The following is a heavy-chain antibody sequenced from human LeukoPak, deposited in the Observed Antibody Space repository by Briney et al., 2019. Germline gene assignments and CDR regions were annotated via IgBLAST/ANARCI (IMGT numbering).Heavy chain of an antibody. V-gene: IGHV1-2*02. CDR3: ARAPPPKSTYYDFWSGQPPDAFDI. Sequence: ASVKVSCKASGYTFTGYYMHWVRQAPGQGLEWVGWINPNSGDTNYAQKFQGRVTMTRDTSISTAYMELSRLRSDDTAVYYCARAPPPKSTYYDFWSGQPPDAFDIWGQGTMVTVSS. CDR1: GYTFTGYY. J-gene: IGHJ3*02. D-gene: IGHD3-3*01. CDR2: INPNSGDT.